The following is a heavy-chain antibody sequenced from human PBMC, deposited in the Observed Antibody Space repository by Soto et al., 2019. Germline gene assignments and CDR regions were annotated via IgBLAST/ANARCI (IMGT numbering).Heavy chain of an antibody. J-gene: IGHJ4*02. V-gene: IGHV4-4*02. CDR3: ARDRRFLEWLSPRYYFDY. CDR2: IYHSGST. CDR1: GGSISSSNW. Sequence: PSETLSLTCAVSGGSISSSNWWSWVRQPPGKGLEWIGEIYHSGSTNYNPSLKSRVTISVDKSKNQFSLKLSSVTAADTAVYYCARDRRFLEWLSPRYYFDYWGQGTLVTVSS. D-gene: IGHD3-3*01.